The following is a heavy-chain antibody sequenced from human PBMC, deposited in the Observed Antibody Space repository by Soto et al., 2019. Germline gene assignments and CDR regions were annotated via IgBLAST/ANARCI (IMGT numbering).Heavy chain of an antibody. Sequence: GESLKISCKGSGNTFTDYGIAWVRQMPGKGLECMGIIYPADSDTRYSPSFQGRVTISADRSITTAFLQWNSLEASDSAMYYCARARILSGRFGLDVWGQGTTVTVSS. CDR3: ARARILSGRFGLDV. CDR1: GNTFTDYG. J-gene: IGHJ6*02. D-gene: IGHD3-10*01. V-gene: IGHV5-51*01. CDR2: IYPADSDT.